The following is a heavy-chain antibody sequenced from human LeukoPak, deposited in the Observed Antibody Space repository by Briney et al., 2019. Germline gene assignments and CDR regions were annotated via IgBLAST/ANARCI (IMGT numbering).Heavy chain of an antibody. D-gene: IGHD6-6*01. J-gene: IGHJ3*02. V-gene: IGHV3-7*01. CDR3: ARGSSSSGPRSAFDI. CDR2: IKQDGSEK. CDR1: GFTFSSYW. Sequence: GGSLRLSCAASGFTFSSYWMSWVRQAPGKGLEWVANIKQDGSEKYYVDSVKGRFTISRDNAKNSLYLQMNSLRAEDTAVYYCARGSSSSGPRSAFDIWGQGTMVTVSS.